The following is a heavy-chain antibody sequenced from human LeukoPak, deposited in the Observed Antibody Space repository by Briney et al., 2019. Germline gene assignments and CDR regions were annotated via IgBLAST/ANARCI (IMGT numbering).Heavy chain of an antibody. D-gene: IGHD3-16*01. Sequence: GGSLRLSCGASGFIFNQYCMGWVRQAPGMGPEWVSYISTSGGSTYYSASAKGRFTISRDNARNSLFLQLRRLTAEDTAVYYRARDPRGDFVWGHRFDYWGQGVLVTVSS. CDR3: ARDPRGDFVWGHRFDY. CDR1: GFIFNQYC. J-gene: IGHJ4*02. V-gene: IGHV3-11*01. CDR2: ISTSGGST.